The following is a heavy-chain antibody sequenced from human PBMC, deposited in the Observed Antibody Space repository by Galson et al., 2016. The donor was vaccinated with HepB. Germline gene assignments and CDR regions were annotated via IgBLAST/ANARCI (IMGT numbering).Heavy chain of an antibody. CDR2: ITSRSNYR. V-gene: IGHV3-21*04. D-gene: IGHD3-22*01. CDR1: RFTFSSYS. CDR3: ARRITMMLSWFGP. Sequence: SLRLSCAASRFTFSSYSMNWVRQAPGKGLEWISSITSRSNYRYYADSVKGRFTISRDNTKNSLYLQMNSLRAEDTAVYYCARRITMMLSWFGPWGQGTLVTVAS. J-gene: IGHJ5*02.